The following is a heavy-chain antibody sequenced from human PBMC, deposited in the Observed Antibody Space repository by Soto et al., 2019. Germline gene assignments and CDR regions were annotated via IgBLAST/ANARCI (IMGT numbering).Heavy chain of an antibody. V-gene: IGHV3-23*01. CDR3: AKDRRKWGPYYFDAFDI. Sequence: GGSLRLSCAASVFTFSSYAMSWVRQAPGKGLEWVSAISGSGGSTYYADSVKGRFTISRDNSKNTLYLQMNSLRAEDTAVYYCAKDRRKWGPYYFDAFDIWGQGTMVTVSS. D-gene: IGHD3-10*01. J-gene: IGHJ3*02. CDR1: VFTFSSYA. CDR2: ISGSGGST.